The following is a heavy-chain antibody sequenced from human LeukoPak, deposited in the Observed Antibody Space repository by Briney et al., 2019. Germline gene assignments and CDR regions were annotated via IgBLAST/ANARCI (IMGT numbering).Heavy chain of an antibody. CDR3: ARPGYGPDFYGSGSYYNVPFDY. Sequence: GASVKVSCKASGYTFTGRYMHWVRQAPGQGLEWMGGIVPIFDTANYAQKFQGRVTITADGSTSTAYMELSSLRSDDTAVYYCARPGYGPDFYGSGSYYNVPFDYWGQGTLVTVSS. V-gene: IGHV1-69*13. J-gene: IGHJ4*02. D-gene: IGHD3-10*01. CDR1: GYTFTGRY. CDR2: IVPIFDTA.